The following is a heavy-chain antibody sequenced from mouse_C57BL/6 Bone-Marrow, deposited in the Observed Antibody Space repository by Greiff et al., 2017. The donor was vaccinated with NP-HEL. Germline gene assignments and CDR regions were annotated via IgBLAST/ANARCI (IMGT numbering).Heavy chain of an antibody. D-gene: IGHD1-1*01. J-gene: IGHJ4*01. CDR3: ARDAITTVVPYAMDY. V-gene: IGHV7-1*01. CDR1: GFTFSDFY. Sequence: EVKLVESGGGLVQSGRSLRLSCATSGFTFSDFYMEWVRQAPGKGLEWIAASRNKANDYTTEYSASVKGRFIVSRDTSQSILYLQMNALRAEDTAIYYCARDAITTVVPYAMDYWGQGTSVTVSS. CDR2: SRNKANDYTT.